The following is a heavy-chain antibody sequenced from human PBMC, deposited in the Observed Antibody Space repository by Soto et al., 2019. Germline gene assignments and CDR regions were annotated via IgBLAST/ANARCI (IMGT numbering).Heavy chain of an antibody. Sequence: CRASGESICRCATHRVRKDPGKGLEWGAVISYDGSNKYYEDSVKGRFTISRDNSKNTLYLQMNSLRAEDTAVYYCARSLYSSGWAPIPNYYYYGIDVWGQGTTVTVSS. D-gene: IGHD6-19*01. J-gene: IGHJ6*02. CDR1: GESICRCA. CDR3: ARSLYSSGWAPIPNYYYYGIDV. V-gene: IGHV3-30-3*01. CDR2: ISYDGSNK.